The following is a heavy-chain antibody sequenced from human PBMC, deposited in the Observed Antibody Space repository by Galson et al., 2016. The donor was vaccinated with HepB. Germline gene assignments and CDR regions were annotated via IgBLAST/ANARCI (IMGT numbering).Heavy chain of an antibody. J-gene: IGHJ6*02. D-gene: IGHD5-12*01. Sequence: SVKVSCKASGYTFTNYAMYWVRQAPGQRLEWMGWTNNANGNTEYSQSFQGRVTFTRDTSASTAYMELSSLRSEDTAVYYCARGHIVATVDYYYYGLDVWGQGTTVTVSS. CDR2: TNNANGNT. V-gene: IGHV1-3*04. CDR3: ARGHIVATVDYYYYGLDV. CDR1: GYTFTNYA.